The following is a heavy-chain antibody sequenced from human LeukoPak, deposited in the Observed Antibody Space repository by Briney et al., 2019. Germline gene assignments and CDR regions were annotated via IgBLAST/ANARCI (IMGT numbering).Heavy chain of an antibody. CDR3: ARGHYGMDV. CDR2: ISPSGSSI. J-gene: IGHJ6*02. Sequence: GGSLRLSCAASGFTFSSYWMYWVRQVPGKGLEWISYISPSGSSIYYADSVKGRFTISRDNAKNSLNLQMNSLRAEDTAMYYCARGHYGMDVWGQGTTVTVSS. CDR1: GFTFSSYW. V-gene: IGHV3-48*04.